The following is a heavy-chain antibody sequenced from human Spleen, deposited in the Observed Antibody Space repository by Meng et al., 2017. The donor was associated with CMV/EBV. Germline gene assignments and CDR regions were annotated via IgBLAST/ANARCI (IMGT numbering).Heavy chain of an antibody. D-gene: IGHD2-2*01. CDR3: ARGRYCSTPSCYRPYYYGMDV. CDR1: GGSISGSSYF. J-gene: IGHJ6*02. V-gene: IGHV4-39*07. CDR2: IYYSGSP. Sequence: SETLSLTCSVSGGSISGSSYFWGWIRQPPGKGLEWIGIIYYSGSPYYNPSLTSRVTISVATSRNQFSLKLTSVTAADTAIYYCARGRYCSTPSCYRPYYYGMDVWGQGTTVTVSS.